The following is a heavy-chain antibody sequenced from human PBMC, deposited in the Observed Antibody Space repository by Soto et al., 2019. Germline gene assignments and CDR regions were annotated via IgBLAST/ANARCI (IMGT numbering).Heavy chain of an antibody. CDR3: ARGTWDLRFDP. J-gene: IGHJ5*02. CDR2: INHNGGS. D-gene: IGHD1-26*01. V-gene: IGHV4-34*01. CDR1: GGSFSGYY. Sequence: VQLQQWGAGLLKPSETLSLTCAVYGGSFSGYYWSWIRQTPGKGLEWIGEINHNGGSNYDPSLNDRVSISLDTSKNQFTLRLISVTTADTAVYYCARGTWDLRFDPWGQGTPVTVSS.